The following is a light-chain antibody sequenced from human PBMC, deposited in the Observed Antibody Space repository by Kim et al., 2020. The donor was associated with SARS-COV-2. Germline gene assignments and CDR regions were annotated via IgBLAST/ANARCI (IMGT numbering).Light chain of an antibody. CDR3: SSYAGYGLGV. Sequence: QSALTQPASVSRSPGQSVTISCTGTNSDVGSYNLVSWFQQHPGKAPKLIIYEVNKRPSGVSDRFSGSKSGSTASLTISGLQAEDEADYYCSSYAGYGLGVFGGGTQLTVL. J-gene: IGLJ3*02. CDR1: NSDVGSYNL. CDR2: EVN. V-gene: IGLV2-23*02.